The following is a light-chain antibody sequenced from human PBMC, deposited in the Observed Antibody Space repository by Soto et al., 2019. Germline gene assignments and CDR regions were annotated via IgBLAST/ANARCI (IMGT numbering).Light chain of an antibody. CDR2: EVG. V-gene: IGLV2-14*01. J-gene: IGLJ1*01. CDR1: SSDVGGYNY. Sequence: QSVLTQPASVSGSPGQSITISCTGSSSDVGGYNYVSWYQHHPGKAPKLMIYEVGNRPSGVSNRFSGSKSGNTASLTISGLQAEGEADYYCSSYTRSSTFYVFGTGTKVTVL. CDR3: SSYTRSSTFYV.